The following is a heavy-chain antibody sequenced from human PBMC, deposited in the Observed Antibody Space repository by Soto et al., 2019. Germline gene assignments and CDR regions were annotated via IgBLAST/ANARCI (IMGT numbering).Heavy chain of an antibody. J-gene: IGHJ4*02. CDR1: GFVFRSHA. CDR3: ARAGAYYSASGTYSITPPGVY. V-gene: IGHV3-30-3*01. CDR2: MSNDGSKE. D-gene: IGHD3-10*01. Sequence: QVQLVESGGGVVQPGRSLRLSCVASGFVFRSHAMHWVRQAPGKGLEWVAVMSNDGSKEYSADSVKGRFTISRDNSKDILYLQMNDLRADDTAVYYRARAGAYYSASGTYSITPPGVYLGQGTPVTVSS.